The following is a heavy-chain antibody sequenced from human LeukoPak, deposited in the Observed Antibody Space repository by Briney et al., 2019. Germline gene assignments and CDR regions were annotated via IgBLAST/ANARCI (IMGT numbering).Heavy chain of an antibody. CDR2: IYTSGST. CDR3: ARHDHSSSWHDY. D-gene: IGHD6-13*01. Sequence: PSETLSLTCTVSGGSISSGSDYWSWIRQPAGKGLEWIGLIYTSGSTNYNPSLKSRVTISVDTSKNQFSLKLSSVTAADTAVYYCARHDHSSSWHDYWGQGTMVTVSS. V-gene: IGHV4-61*02. CDR1: GGSISSGSDY. J-gene: IGHJ4*02.